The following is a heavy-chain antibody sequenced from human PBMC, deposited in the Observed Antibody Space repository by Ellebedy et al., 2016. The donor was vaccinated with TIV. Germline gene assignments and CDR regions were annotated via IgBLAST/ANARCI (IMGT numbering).Heavy chain of an antibody. Sequence: PGGSLRLSCLASGFTFSSCIMHWVRQAPGKGLEYVSAISANGDNTLYADSVKGRFTISRDNSKNTLDLQMNSLRAEDTAVYYCAKALDYGDGYGMNVWGQGTTVTVSS. CDR1: GFTFSSCI. J-gene: IGHJ6*02. CDR2: ISANGDNT. CDR3: AKALDYGDGYGMNV. D-gene: IGHD4-17*01. V-gene: IGHV3-64*04.